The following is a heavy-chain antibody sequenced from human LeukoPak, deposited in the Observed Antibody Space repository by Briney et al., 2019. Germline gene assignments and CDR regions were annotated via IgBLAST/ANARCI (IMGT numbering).Heavy chain of an antibody. V-gene: IGHV3-9*01. CDR3: AKGGTGYHNAFDI. CDR2: ICWNSDSQ. J-gene: IGHJ3*02. Sequence: SLRLPCVSPGFRLEELGLHWVRQAPGEGPGVVSGICWNSDSQGYPRPVKGRFTISRDNAKNSLYLQMNSLRPEDTGLYYCAKGGTGYHNAFDIWGQGTVVTVSS. D-gene: IGHD3/OR15-3a*01. CDR1: GFRLEELG.